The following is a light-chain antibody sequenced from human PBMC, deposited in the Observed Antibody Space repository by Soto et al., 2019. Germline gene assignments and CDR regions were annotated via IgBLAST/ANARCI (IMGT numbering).Light chain of an antibody. CDR3: QQYDTYPWT. CDR1: QRMSAW. J-gene: IGKJ1*01. CDR2: DAS. V-gene: IGKV1-5*01. Sequence: DIQMTQSPTTLSASVGDRVIITCRASQRMSAWLAWYQQKPGKAPTLLIYDASSLENGVPSRFSGSGSGIDFTLTISSLQPNDFATYYCQQYDTYPWTFCQGTKVEIK.